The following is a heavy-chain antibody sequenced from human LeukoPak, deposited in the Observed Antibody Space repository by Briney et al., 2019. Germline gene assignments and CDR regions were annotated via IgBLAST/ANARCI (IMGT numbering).Heavy chain of an antibody. J-gene: IGHJ4*02. CDR3: AKDRGAYASPYYFDY. D-gene: IGHD2-21*01. CDR1: GFTFSSYA. V-gene: IGHV3-23*01. CDR2: ISGSGGST. Sequence: PGGSLRLSCAASGFTFSSYAMSWVRQAPGKGLEWVSAISGSGGSTYYADSVKGRFTISRYNSKNTLYLQMNSLRAEDTAVYYCAKDRGAYASPYYFDYWGQGTLVTVSS.